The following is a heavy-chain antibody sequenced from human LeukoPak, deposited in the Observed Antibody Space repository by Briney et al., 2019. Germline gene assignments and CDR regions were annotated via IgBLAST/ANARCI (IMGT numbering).Heavy chain of an antibody. V-gene: IGHV3-48*02. D-gene: IGHD2-15*01. CDR1: GFTFSSSN. CDR3: ARGGVSCSGGNCYSSPYYYGMDV. Sequence: SGGSLRLSCAASGFTFSSSNMNWVRQAPGKGLEWVSYISSCSLTIFYADSVKGRFYDPRANAKNSLFLQINSLRDEDTAVYYCARGGVSCSGGNCYSSPYYYGMDVWGQGTTVTVSS. J-gene: IGHJ6*02. CDR2: ISSCSLTI.